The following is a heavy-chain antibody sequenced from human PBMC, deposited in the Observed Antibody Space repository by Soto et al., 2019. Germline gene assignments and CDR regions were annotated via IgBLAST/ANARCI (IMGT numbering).Heavy chain of an antibody. Sequence: SETLSLTCTVSGGSISSGGYYWSWIRQHPGKGLEWIGYIYYSGSTYYNPSLKSRVTISVDTSKNQFSLKLSSVTAADTAVYYCARQCSSTSCYRVEAFDIWGQGTMVTVSS. J-gene: IGHJ3*02. D-gene: IGHD2-2*02. CDR3: ARQCSSTSCYRVEAFDI. CDR1: GGSISSGGYY. CDR2: IYYSGST. V-gene: IGHV4-31*03.